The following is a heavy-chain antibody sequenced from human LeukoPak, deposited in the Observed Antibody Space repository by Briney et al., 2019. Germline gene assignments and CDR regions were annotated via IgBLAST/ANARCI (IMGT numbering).Heavy chain of an antibody. D-gene: IGHD3-3*01. CDR3: SRRGDFQAFDY. J-gene: IGHJ4*02. CDR2: IGPNTGDT. CDR1: GYTFTDYY. Sequence: ASVKVSCKASGYTFTDYYIHWVRQAPGQGLEWMGWIGPNTGDTDSAQKFQGRVTMTRDTSITTAYMELNRLTSDDAAVHYCSRRGDFQAFDYWGQGTLVTVSS. V-gene: IGHV1-2*02.